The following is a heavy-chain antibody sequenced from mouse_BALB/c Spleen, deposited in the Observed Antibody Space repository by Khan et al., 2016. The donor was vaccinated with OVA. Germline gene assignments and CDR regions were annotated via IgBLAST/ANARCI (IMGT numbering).Heavy chain of an antibody. CDR3: ARSPYGNWAWFAY. CDR2: IYWDDDK. V-gene: IGHV8-12*01. J-gene: IGHJ3*01. D-gene: IGHD2-10*02. CDR1: GFSLSTAGMG. Sequence: QVTLKESGPGILQPSQTLSLTCSLSGFSLSTAGMGVSWIRQPSGKGLEWLAHIYWDDDKRYNPSLKSRLTISKDTSRNQVFLNITSVDTADTATDDCARSPYGNWAWFAYWGQGTLVTVSA.